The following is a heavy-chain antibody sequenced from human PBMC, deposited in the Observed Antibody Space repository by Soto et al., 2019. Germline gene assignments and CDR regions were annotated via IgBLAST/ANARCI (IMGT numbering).Heavy chain of an antibody. D-gene: IGHD3-16*01. V-gene: IGHV3-11*01. CDR2: ISKSGSII. J-gene: IGHJ5*02. Sequence: PVGSLRLSCAASGFTFSDYYMSWLRQPPGKGLEWVSYISKSGSIIHFADSVKGRFAISRDNAKNTLYLQMSSLRAEDTALYYCARDLSPYSDYYDESTSETCFDPWGQGTLVTVSS. CDR1: GFTFSDYY. CDR3: ARDLSPYSDYYDESTSETCFDP.